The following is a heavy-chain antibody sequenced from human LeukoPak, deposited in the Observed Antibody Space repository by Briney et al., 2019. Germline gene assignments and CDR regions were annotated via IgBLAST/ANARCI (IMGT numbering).Heavy chain of an antibody. J-gene: IGHJ4*02. D-gene: IGHD3-22*01. CDR3: ARHDVSGSHDY. CDR1: GGSISSSRYY. Sequence: PSETLSLTCTVSGGSISSSRYYCGWIRQPPGKGLEWIGSIYYSGSTYYNLSLKSRVTISVDTSKNQFSLRLSSVTAADTAVYFCARHDVSGSHDYWGQGTLVTVSS. CDR2: IYYSGST. V-gene: IGHV4-39*01.